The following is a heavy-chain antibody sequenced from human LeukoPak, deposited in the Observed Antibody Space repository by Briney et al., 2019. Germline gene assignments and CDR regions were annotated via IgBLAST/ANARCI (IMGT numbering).Heavy chain of an antibody. CDR2: IWYDGSNK. D-gene: IGHD6-19*01. V-gene: IGHV3-33*06. J-gene: IGHJ4*02. CDR3: AKRSGYTTGWFFDF. Sequence: PGGSLRLSCAASGFTFSSYGMHWVRQAPGKGLEWVAVIWYDGSNKYYADSVKGRFTTSRDNSKNTLYLQMNSLRAEDTAVFYCAKRSGYTTGWFFDFWGQGTLVTVSS. CDR1: GFTFSSYG.